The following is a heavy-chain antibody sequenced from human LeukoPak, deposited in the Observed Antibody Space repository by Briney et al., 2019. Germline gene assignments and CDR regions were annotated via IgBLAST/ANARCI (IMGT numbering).Heavy chain of an antibody. V-gene: IGHV3-66*01. Sequence: SRTLCGRVSSLASINNYMIGVRQAPGKGLEWVSVIYSDGTTRNADSVKGRFTISRDNSKNTVYLQMDSLRAEDTAVYYCARDKDAWGEGTLVTVSS. J-gene: IGHJ5*02. CDR1: SLASINNY. CDR3: ARDKDA. CDR2: IYSDGTT.